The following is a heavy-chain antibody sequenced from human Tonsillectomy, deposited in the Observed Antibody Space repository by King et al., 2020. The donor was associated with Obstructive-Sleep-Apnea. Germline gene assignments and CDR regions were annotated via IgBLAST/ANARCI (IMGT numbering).Heavy chain of an antibody. CDR1: GFSVSSNY. Sequence: VQLVESGGGLVQPGGSLRLSCAASGFSVSSNYMTWVRQARGKGLEWVSITYSGGNTYYADSVKGRFTNSRHDSSNRLYLQMSGLRVEDTAVYYCARRRPGGNPGLDWFFDLWGRGTLVTVSS. CDR3: ARRRPGGNPGLDWFFDL. CDR2: TYSGGNT. D-gene: IGHD4-23*01. V-gene: IGHV3-53*04. J-gene: IGHJ2*01.